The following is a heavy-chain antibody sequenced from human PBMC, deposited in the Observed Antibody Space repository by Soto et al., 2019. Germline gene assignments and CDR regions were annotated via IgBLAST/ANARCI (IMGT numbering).Heavy chain of an antibody. J-gene: IGHJ5*02. CDR2: ISSSGSTI. D-gene: IGHD1-26*01. CDR3: AREPLPGATWFDP. V-gene: IGHV3-11*01. Sequence: GGSLRLSCAASGFTFSDYYMSWIRQAPGKGLEWVSYISSSGSTIYYADSVKGRFTISRDNAKNSLYLQMNSLRAEDTAVYYFAREPLPGATWFDPWGQGTLVTVSS. CDR1: GFTFSDYY.